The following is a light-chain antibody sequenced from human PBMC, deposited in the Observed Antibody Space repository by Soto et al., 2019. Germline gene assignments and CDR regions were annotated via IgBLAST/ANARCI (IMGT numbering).Light chain of an antibody. CDR3: QQYQNLWT. CDR1: HYVYSN. CDR2: RAS. V-gene: IGKV3-15*01. Sequence: IVSTQSPATLSVSPWERATLSCTASHYVYSNVAWFQQRPGQAPRLLIYRASARATGTPARFSGSGSGTEFTLTITSLQSEDFALYYCQQYQNLWTFGQGTKVDIK. J-gene: IGKJ1*01.